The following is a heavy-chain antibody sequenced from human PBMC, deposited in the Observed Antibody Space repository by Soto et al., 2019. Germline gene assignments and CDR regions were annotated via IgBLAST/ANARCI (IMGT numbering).Heavy chain of an antibody. Sequence: GGALRLSCPASGFTLSSYAMGWVRQAPVKGLEWVSAISGSGGSTYYADSVKGRFTISRDNSKNTLYLQMNSLRAEDTAVYYCAKETGYSYGPDYWGQGTMVTVSA. D-gene: IGHD5-18*01. CDR2: ISGSGGST. CDR1: GFTLSSYA. V-gene: IGHV3-23*01. J-gene: IGHJ4*02. CDR3: AKETGYSYGPDY.